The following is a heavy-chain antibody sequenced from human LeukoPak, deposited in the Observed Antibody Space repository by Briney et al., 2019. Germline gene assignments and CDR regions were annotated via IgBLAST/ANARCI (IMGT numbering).Heavy chain of an antibody. Sequence: ASVKVSCKASGYTFTGNYMHWVRHAHGQGLEWMGWTTPNSGGTNYAQKFEGRVTMTRDTSINTAYMELSRLRSDDTAVYYCARADSIVWFGELSFDPWGQGTPVTVAS. V-gene: IGHV1-2*02. CDR2: TTPNSGGT. CDR1: GYTFTGNY. J-gene: IGHJ5*01. D-gene: IGHD3-10*01. CDR3: ARADSIVWFGELSFDP.